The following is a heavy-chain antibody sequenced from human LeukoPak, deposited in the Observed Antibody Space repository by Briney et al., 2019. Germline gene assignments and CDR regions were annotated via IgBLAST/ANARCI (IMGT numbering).Heavy chain of an antibody. V-gene: IGHV3-30*03. CDR3: ARGRAKQWLVRGNYFDY. CDR1: GFTFSSYG. CDR2: ISYDGSNK. J-gene: IGHJ4*02. D-gene: IGHD6-19*01. Sequence: GGSLRLSCAASGFTFSSYGMHWVRQAPGKGLEWVAVISYDGSNKYYVDSVKGRFTISRDNAKNSLYLQMNSLRAEDTAVYYCARGRAKQWLVRGNYFDYWGQGTLVTVSS.